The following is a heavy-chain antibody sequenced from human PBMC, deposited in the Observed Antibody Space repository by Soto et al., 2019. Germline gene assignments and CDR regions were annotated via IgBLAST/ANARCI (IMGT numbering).Heavy chain of an antibody. J-gene: IGHJ5*02. CDR2: VYDSGSI. CDR1: GASISGFF. D-gene: IGHD3-9*01. CDR3: ARSNYDILTGSKYNWFDP. V-gene: IGHV4-59*01. Sequence: QVQLQESGPGLVKPSETLSLTCTVSGASISGFFWSWIRQPPGKGLEWIGYVYDSGSINYNPSLKSRITISVDTSKNQFSLRLRSVTAADTAVYYCARSNYDILTGSKYNWFDPWGQGTLVTVSS.